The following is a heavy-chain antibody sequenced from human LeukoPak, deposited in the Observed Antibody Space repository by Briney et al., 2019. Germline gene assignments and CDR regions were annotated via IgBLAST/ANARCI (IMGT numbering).Heavy chain of an antibody. CDR3: ARGGSGYHSSLYYYYYYMDV. CDR2: IYYSGST. V-gene: IGHV4-59*01. Sequence: PSETLSFTCTVSGGSISSDYWSWIRQPPGKGLEWIGCIYYSGSTNYNPSLKSRVTISVDTSKNQFPLNLNSVTAADTAVYYCARGGSGYHSSLYYYYYYMDVWGRGTTVTVSS. D-gene: IGHD3-3*01. CDR1: GGSISSDY. J-gene: IGHJ6*03.